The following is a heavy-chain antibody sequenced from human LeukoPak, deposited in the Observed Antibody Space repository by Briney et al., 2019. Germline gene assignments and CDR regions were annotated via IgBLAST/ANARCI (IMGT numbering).Heavy chain of an antibody. CDR1: GYRFTNYW. Sequence: GESLKISCKGSGYRFTNYWIAWVRQMPGKGLEWMGIIYPGDSDTRYSPSFQGQVTISADKSISTAYLQWSSLKASDTAMYYCARALKDGYNYYFDYWGQGTLVTVSS. CDR3: ARALKDGYNYYFDY. CDR2: IYPGDSDT. V-gene: IGHV5-51*01. J-gene: IGHJ4*02. D-gene: IGHD5-24*01.